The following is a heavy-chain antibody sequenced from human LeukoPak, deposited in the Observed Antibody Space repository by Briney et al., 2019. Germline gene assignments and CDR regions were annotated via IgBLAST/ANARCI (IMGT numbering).Heavy chain of an antibody. V-gene: IGHV1-18*01. Sequence: ASVKVSCKASGYTFTSYGISLVRQAPGQGLEWMGWISAYNGNTNYAQKLQGRVTMTTDTSTSAAYMELRSLRSDDTAVYYCASYGDYVKDAFDIWGQWTMVTVSS. CDR3: ASYGDYVKDAFDI. J-gene: IGHJ3*02. CDR2: ISAYNGNT. D-gene: IGHD4-17*01. CDR1: GYTFTSYG.